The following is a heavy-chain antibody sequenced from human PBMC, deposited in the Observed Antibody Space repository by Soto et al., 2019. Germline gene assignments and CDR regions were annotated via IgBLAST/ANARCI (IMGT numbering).Heavy chain of an antibody. CDR3: ARVRSRSGYQFDY. J-gene: IGHJ4*02. CDR1: GGTFSRYP. CDR2: IIPIFGTA. Sequence: SVKVSCKASGGTFSRYPISWVRHAPGQGLEWMGGIIPIFGTANYAQKFQGRVTITADESTSTAYMELSSLRSEDTAVYYCARVRSRSGYQFDYWGQGTLVTVSS. D-gene: IGHD3-9*01. V-gene: IGHV1-69*13.